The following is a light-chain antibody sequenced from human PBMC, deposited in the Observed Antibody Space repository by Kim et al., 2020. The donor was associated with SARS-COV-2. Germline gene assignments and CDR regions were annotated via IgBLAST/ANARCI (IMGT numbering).Light chain of an antibody. CDR1: SVSIDDNY. CDR3: QSYNRDNVI. CDR2: EDD. Sequence: GTTLTCSCTPSSVSIDDNYVQWYQQRPGGVPTTVIYEDDQRPSGVSDRFSGSIDNSSNSASLTISGLRTEDEADYYCQSYNRDNVIFGGGTQLTVL. J-gene: IGLJ2*01. V-gene: IGLV6-57*03.